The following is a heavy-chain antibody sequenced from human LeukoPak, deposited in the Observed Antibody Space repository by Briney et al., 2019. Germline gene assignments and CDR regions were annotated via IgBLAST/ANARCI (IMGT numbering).Heavy chain of an antibody. CDR3: ATYRQVLLPFES. V-gene: IGHV3-21*01. CDR2: MSRGSHYI. CDR1: GFTFSSYS. J-gene: IGHJ4*02. D-gene: IGHD2-8*02. Sequence: GGSLRLSCVASGFTFSSYSMTWVRQAPGKGLEWVSSMSRGSHYIYYADSMRGRFTISRDNAKNSLYLQMDSLRGEDTAVYYCATYRQVLLPFESWGQGTLVTVSS.